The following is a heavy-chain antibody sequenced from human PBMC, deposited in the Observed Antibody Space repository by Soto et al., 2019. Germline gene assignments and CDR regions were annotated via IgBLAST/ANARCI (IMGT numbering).Heavy chain of an antibody. Sequence: EVQLLESGGGLVQPGGSLRLSCAASGFTFSSYAMSWVRQAPGKGLEWVSAISGSGGSTYYADSVKGRFTISRDNCKNTLYLQMNSLRAEDTAVYYCAKDPYSSSWPPMDVWGKGTTVTVSS. CDR3: AKDPYSSSWPPMDV. J-gene: IGHJ6*03. CDR1: GFTFSSYA. D-gene: IGHD6-13*01. V-gene: IGHV3-23*01. CDR2: ISGSGGST.